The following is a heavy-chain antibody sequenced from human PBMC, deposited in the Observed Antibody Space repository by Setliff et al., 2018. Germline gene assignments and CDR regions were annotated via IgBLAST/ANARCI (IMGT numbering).Heavy chain of an antibody. V-gene: IGHV4-59*08. CDR2: IYDTGST. D-gene: IGHD3-10*01. J-gene: IGHJ3*01. CDR3: ARHGPTRTDIWFDSFDV. Sequence: SETLSLTCTVSDGSISNAYWSWIRQSPGKELEWIGYIYDTGSTNSDPSLKSRVTMSVDTSKNQVSLKMTSVTAADTAVYYCARHGPTRTDIWFDSFDVWGQGTKVTVSS. CDR1: DGSISNAY.